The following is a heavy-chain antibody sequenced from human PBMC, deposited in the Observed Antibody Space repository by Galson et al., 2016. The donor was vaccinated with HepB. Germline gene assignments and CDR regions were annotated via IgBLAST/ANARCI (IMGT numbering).Heavy chain of an antibody. CDR3: TTDWSSSWYFNWFDP. CDR1: GFTFSNAW. Sequence: SLRLSCAASGFTFSNAWMSWVRQAPGKGLGWVGRIKSKTDGGTTDYAAPVKGRFTISRDDSKNTLYLQMNSLKTEDTAVYYCTTDWSSSWYFNWFDPWGQGTLVTVSS. V-gene: IGHV3-15*01. J-gene: IGHJ5*02. CDR2: IKSKTDGGTT. D-gene: IGHD6-13*01.